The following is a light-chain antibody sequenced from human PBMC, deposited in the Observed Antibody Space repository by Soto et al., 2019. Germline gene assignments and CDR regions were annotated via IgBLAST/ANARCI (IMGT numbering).Light chain of an antibody. CDR3: QQYNDNWT. CDR1: PSVSRW. J-gene: IGKJ1*01. CDR2: KAS. Sequence: DIQMNQSPSTLSASVGDRVTITCRASPSVSRWLAWYQQKPGKAPKLLIYKASTLESGVPSRFSGSGSGTEFTLAISSLQPDDSASYYCQQYNDNWTFGQGTKVEIK. V-gene: IGKV1-5*03.